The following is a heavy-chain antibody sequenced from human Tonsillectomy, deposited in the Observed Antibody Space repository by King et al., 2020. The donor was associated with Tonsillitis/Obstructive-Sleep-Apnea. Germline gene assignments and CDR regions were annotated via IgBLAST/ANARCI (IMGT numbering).Heavy chain of an antibody. CDR2: INHSGGT. CDR1: GGSFSGNY. CDR3: ARVGNCSSTGCFDY. J-gene: IGHJ4*02. Sequence: VQLQQWGAGLLKPSETLSLTCAVHGGSFSGNYWTRIRQPPGKGLEWIGEINHSGGTKYNPSLKGRATISVDTPKSQFSLMLNSVTAADTAVYYCARVGNCSSTGCFDYWGQGTLVTVSS. D-gene: IGHD2-2*03. V-gene: IGHV4-34*01.